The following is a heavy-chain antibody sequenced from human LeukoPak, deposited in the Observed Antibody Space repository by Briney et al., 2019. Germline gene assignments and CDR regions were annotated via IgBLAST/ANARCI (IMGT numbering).Heavy chain of an antibody. V-gene: IGHV4-61*01. CDR3: ARARRGGLRYFDTHGILDY. Sequence: SETLSLTCTVSGYSISSGYYWSWIRQPPGKGLEWIGYIYYSGSTNYNPSLKSRVTISVDTSKNQFSLKLSSVTAADTAVYYCARARRGGLRYFDTHGILDYWGQGTLVTVSS. D-gene: IGHD3-9*01. CDR1: GYSISSGYY. J-gene: IGHJ4*02. CDR2: IYYSGST.